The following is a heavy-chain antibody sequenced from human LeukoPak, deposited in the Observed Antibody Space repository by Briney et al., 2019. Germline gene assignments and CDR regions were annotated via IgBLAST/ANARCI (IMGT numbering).Heavy chain of an antibody. CDR1: GFTFSSDA. CDR3: AKSGSRETVDY. D-gene: IGHD6-25*01. V-gene: IGHV3-23*01. CDR2: IRGSDSRT. J-gene: IGHJ4*02. Sequence: PGGSLRRSCAASGFTFSSDAMSWVRQTPGKGLECVSTIRGSDSRTYYADSVKGRFTISRDNSTNTLYLQMNSLRAGDTAVYYCAKSGSRETVDYWGQGTLVTVSS.